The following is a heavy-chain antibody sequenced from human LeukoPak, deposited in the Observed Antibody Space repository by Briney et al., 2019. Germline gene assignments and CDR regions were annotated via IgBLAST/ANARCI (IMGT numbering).Heavy chain of an antibody. D-gene: IGHD6-13*01. J-gene: IGHJ1*01. CDR1: GGSISSSSYY. CDR2: IYYSGST. V-gene: IGHV4-39*02. Sequence: PSETLSLTCTVSGGSISSSSYYWGWIRQPPGKGLEWIGSIYYSGSTYYNPSLKSRVTISVDTSKNQFSLKLSSVTAADTAVYYCARDSGRSSSWYGAAEYFQHWGQGTLVTVSS. CDR3: ARDSGRSSSWYGAAEYFQH.